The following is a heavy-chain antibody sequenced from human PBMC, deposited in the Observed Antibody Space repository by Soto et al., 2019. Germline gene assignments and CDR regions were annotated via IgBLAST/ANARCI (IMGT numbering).Heavy chain of an antibody. CDR1: GFTFDDYA. CDR3: ARTTWGYGEPLDS. D-gene: IGHD4-17*01. CDR2: ISWNSDNT. J-gene: IGHJ4*02. Sequence: EVYLVESGGGVAQPGGSLRLSCATSGFTFDDYAMHWVRQAPGKGLEWVSGISWNSDNTGYADSVKGRFTISRDNAKRSLFLQMNSLRSEDTAFYFCARTTWGYGEPLDSWGQGTLVTVSS. V-gene: IGHV3-9*01.